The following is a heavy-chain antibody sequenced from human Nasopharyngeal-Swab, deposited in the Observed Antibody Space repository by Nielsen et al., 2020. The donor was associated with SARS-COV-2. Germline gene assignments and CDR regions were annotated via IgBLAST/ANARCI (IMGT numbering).Heavy chain of an antibody. CDR3: ARVIVGADYFDY. D-gene: IGHD1-26*01. CDR2: IYYSGST. Sequence: SKTLSLTFTVPDCSISSSSYSWGWIRQPPGKGLEWIGSIYYSGSTYYNPSLKSRVTISVDTSKNQFSLKLSSVTAADTAVYYCARVIVGADYFDYWGQGTLVNVSS. J-gene: IGHJ4*02. V-gene: IGHV4-39*07. CDR1: DCSISSSSYS.